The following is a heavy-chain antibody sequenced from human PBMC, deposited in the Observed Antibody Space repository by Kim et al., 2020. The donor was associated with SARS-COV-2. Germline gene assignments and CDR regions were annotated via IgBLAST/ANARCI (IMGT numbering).Heavy chain of an antibody. J-gene: IGHJ4*02. CDR2: LLNYLSST. CDR3: ARIDYPDDS. CDR1: GVTFSSDS. Sequence: GGSLRLSCAASGVTFSSDSIHWVRQARGKSRDLFARLLNYLSSTNYSSAVQVRFTISRDNSKNTVYLQMHSLRAADTAVYYCARIDYPDDSWGQGTLVTVSS. V-gene: IGHV3-74*01. D-gene: IGHD4-17*01.